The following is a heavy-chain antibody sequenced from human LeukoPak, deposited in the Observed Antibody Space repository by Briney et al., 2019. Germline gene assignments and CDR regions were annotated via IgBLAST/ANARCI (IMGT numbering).Heavy chain of an antibody. V-gene: IGHV1-46*03. Sequence: ASVKVSCKASGYTFTSYYMHWVRQAPGQGLEWMGIINPSGGSTSYAQKFQGRVTMTRDTSTSTVYMEQSSLRSEDTAVYYCARALPATITIFGVGNWFDPWGQGTLVTVSS. CDR3: ARALPATITIFGVGNWFDP. J-gene: IGHJ5*02. D-gene: IGHD3-3*01. CDR1: GYTFTSYY. CDR2: INPSGGST.